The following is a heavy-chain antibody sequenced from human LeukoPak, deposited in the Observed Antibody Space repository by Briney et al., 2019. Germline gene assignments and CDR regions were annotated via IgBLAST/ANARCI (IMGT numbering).Heavy chain of an antibody. J-gene: IGHJ6*02. Sequence: KASETLSITCTVSGGSISSSSYYWGWIRQPPGKGLEWIGSIYYSGSTNYNPSLKSRVTISVDTSKNQFSLKLSSVTAADTAVYYCARVLSVHAGAPAVAEDYYYYYGMDVWGQGTTVTVSS. CDR3: ARVLSVHAGAPAVAEDYYYYYGMDV. V-gene: IGHV4-39*07. CDR2: IYYSGST. D-gene: IGHD6-19*01. CDR1: GGSISSSSYY.